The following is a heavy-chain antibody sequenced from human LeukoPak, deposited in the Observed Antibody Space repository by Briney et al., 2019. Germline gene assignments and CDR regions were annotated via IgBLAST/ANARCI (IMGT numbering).Heavy chain of an antibody. CDR2: ISSTSIYI. CDR3: ARDAPYSGSYPSEY. CDR1: GFTFSRYS. Sequence: GSLRLSCAASGFTFSRYSMNWVRQAPGKGLEWVSSISSTSIYIYYADSVKGRFTISRDNAKNSLYLQMNSLRAEDAAVYYCARDAPYSGSYPSEYWGQGTLVTVSS. V-gene: IGHV3-21*01. D-gene: IGHD1-26*01. J-gene: IGHJ4*02.